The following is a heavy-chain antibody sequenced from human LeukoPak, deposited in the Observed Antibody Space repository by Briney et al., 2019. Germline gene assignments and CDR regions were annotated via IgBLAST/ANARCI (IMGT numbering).Heavy chain of an antibody. Sequence: RGSLRLSCVASGFTFSASAMSWVRPAPGKGRQCVSCVTGGGASTSPAVSVKGRFSVSRNNSKNTLYLQMNNSTPEDTASYYCAKGGHSRSYNELDYWGQGTLVAVSS. CDR3: AKGGHSRSYNELDY. D-gene: IGHD3-10*01. CDR1: GFTFSASA. J-gene: IGHJ4*02. CDR2: VTGGGAST. V-gene: IGHV3-23*01.